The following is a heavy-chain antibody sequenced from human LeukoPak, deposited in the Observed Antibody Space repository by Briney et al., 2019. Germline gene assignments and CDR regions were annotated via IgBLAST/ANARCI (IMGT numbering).Heavy chain of an antibody. CDR3: ARADNWGSSWYFDY. Sequence: SETLSLTCAVYGGSFSGYYWSWIRQPPGKGLEWIGEINHSGSTNYNPSLKSRVTISVDTSKNQFSLKLSSVTAADTAVYYCARADNWGSSWYFDYWGQGTLVTVSS. CDR2: INHSGST. J-gene: IGHJ4*02. V-gene: IGHV4-34*01. CDR1: GGSFSGYY. D-gene: IGHD7-27*01.